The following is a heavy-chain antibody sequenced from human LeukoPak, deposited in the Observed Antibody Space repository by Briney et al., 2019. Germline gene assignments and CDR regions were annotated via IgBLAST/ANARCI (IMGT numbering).Heavy chain of an antibody. CDR1: RYAFTNYW. V-gene: IGHV5-51*01. D-gene: IGHD6-6*01. CDR3: ARLNEGSSSAFDI. CDR2: IYPGDSDT. J-gene: IGHJ3*02. Sequence: RGESLKISCKATRYAFTNYWIGWVRQMPGEGLEWVGIIYPGDSDTRYSPSFQGQVTISADKSITTAYLQWSNLKSSDTAIYYCARLNEGSSSAFDIWGHGTMVTVSS.